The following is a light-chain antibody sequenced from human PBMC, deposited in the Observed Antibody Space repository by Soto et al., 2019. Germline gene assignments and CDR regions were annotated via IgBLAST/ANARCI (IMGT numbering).Light chain of an antibody. Sequence: EIVLTQSPGTLSLSPGERATLSCRASQSVSSSYLAWYRQKPGQPPRLLIYGASSRATGTPDRFSGSGSGTDFTLTISRLEPEDSAVYYCQQFDDSVTFGQGTRLEIK. V-gene: IGKV3-20*01. CDR1: QSVSSSY. J-gene: IGKJ5*01. CDR3: QQFDDSVT. CDR2: GAS.